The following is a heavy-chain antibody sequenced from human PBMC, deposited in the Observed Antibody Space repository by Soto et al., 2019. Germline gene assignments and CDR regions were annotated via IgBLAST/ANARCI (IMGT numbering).Heavy chain of an antibody. V-gene: IGHV1-3*01. CDR3: ARVGRDSYYYYYGMDV. J-gene: IGHJ6*02. CDR1: GYTFTSYA. Sequence: ASVKVSCKASGYTFTSYAMHWVRQARGQRLEWMGWINAGNGNTKYSQKFQGRVTITRDTSASTAYMELSSLRSEDTAVYYCARVGRDSYYYYYGMDVWGQGTTVTVSS. D-gene: IGHD2-15*01. CDR2: INAGNGNT.